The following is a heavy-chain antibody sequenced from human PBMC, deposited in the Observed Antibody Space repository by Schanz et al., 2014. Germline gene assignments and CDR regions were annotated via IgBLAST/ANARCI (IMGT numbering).Heavy chain of an antibody. J-gene: IGHJ2*01. CDR2: IGNGGVTI. V-gene: IGHV3-11*01. Sequence: QVQLVDSGGGLVKPGGSLRLSCTASGFPFSDYFMAWIRQPPGRGLEWVSYIGNGGVTIYYADSVKGRFTISRDNSKSTLYLQMNSLRAEDTAIYYCAKDAPYPFDLWGRGTLITVSS. CDR1: GFPFSDYF. CDR3: AKDAPYPFDL.